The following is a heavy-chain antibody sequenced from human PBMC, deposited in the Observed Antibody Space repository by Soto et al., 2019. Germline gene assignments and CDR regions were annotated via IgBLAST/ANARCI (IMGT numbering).Heavy chain of an antibody. CDR1: GDSISSGGYY. CDR2: IYDNGGA. D-gene: IGHD1-7*01. CDR3: ARVKGGTTRRAFDS. Sequence: QVQLQESGPGLVKPSQTLSLTCTVSGDSISSGGYYWSWIRQHPGKDLEWIGYIYDNGGAYYSPSLKGRVVISVDRSENQFSLRLSSVTAADTAVYYCARVKGGTTRRAFDSWGQGTLVTVSS. J-gene: IGHJ4*02. V-gene: IGHV4-31*03.